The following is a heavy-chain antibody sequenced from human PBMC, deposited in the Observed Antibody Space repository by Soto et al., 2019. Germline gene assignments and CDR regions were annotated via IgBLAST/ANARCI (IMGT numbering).Heavy chain of an antibody. CDR3: ARDFYGSGSSTQVDY. V-gene: IGHV3-48*02. Sequence: PVGSLRLSCAASGFTFSSYSMNWVRQAPGKGLEWVSYISSSSSTIYYADSVKGRFTISRDNAKNSLYLQMNSLRDEDTAVYYCARDFYGSGSSTQVDYWGQGTLVTVSS. J-gene: IGHJ4*02. CDR1: GFTFSSYS. D-gene: IGHD3-10*01. CDR2: ISSSSSTI.